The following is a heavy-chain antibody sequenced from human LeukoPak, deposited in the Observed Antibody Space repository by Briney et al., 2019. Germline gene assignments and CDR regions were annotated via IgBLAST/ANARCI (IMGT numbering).Heavy chain of an antibody. Sequence: PGRSLRPSCAASGFTFSSYGMHWVRQAPGKGLEWVAVIWYDGSNKYYADSVKGRFTISRDNSKNTLYLQMNSLRAEDTAVYYCARDNFWSGPHGFDPWGQGTLVTVSS. CDR2: IWYDGSNK. V-gene: IGHV3-33*01. J-gene: IGHJ5*02. CDR1: GFTFSSYG. CDR3: ARDNFWSGPHGFDP. D-gene: IGHD3-3*01.